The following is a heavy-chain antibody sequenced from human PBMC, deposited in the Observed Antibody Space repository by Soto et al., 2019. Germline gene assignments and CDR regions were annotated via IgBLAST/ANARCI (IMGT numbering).Heavy chain of an antibody. D-gene: IGHD4-17*01. CDR2: MNPNSGNT. CDR1: VYAFTSYD. J-gene: IGHJ6*03. Sequence: VKVSCRASVYAFTSYDINWVRQATGQGLEWMGWMNPNSGNTGYAQKFQGRVTMTRNTSISTAYMELSSLRSEDTAVYYCARGLKLPTRYYYYMDVWGKGTTVTVSS. V-gene: IGHV1-8*01. CDR3: ARGLKLPTRYYYYMDV.